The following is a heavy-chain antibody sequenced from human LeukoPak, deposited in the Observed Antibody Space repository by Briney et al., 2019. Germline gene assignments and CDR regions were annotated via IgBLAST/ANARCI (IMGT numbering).Heavy chain of an antibody. J-gene: IGHJ4*02. D-gene: IGHD6-13*01. CDR2: ISGSGGST. Sequence: GGTLRHSCAASGFTFSSYAMSWVRQAPGKGLEWVSAISGSGGSTYYADSVKGRFTISRDNSKNTLYLQMNSLRAEDTAVYYCAKAQQQLVLYFDYWGQGTLVTVSS. CDR1: GFTFSSYA. CDR3: AKAQQQLVLYFDY. V-gene: IGHV3-23*01.